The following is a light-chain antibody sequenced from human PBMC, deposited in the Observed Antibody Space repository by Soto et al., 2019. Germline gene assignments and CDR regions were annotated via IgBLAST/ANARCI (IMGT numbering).Light chain of an antibody. CDR2: GAS. CDR3: QQYNNWPRT. CDR1: QSVSSN. J-gene: IGKJ1*01. V-gene: IGKV3-15*01. Sequence: EIVMTQSPATLSVSPGDRATLSCRASQSVSSNLAWYQQKPGQAPRLLIYGASTRATGIPARLSGSGSGTEFTLTISSLQSEDFAVYYCQQYNNWPRTFGQGTKVDIK.